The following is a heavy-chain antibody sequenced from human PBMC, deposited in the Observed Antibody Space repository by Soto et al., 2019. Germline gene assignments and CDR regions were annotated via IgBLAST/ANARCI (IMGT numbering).Heavy chain of an antibody. J-gene: IGHJ4*02. CDR1: GFTFDDYA. D-gene: IGHD3-3*01. Sequence: LSLTCAASGFTFDDYAMHWVRQAPGKGLEWVSGISWNSGSIGYADSVKGRFTISRDNAKNSLYLQMNSLRAEDADLYYCAKGPGDFWSGYYFDYWGQGTLVTVSS. CDR3: AKGPGDFWSGYYFDY. CDR2: ISWNSGSI. V-gene: IGHV3-9*01.